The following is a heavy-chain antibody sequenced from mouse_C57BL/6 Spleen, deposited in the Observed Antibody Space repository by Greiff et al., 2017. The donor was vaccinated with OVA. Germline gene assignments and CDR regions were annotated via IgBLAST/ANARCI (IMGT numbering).Heavy chain of an antibody. CDR1: GFTFSDAW. D-gene: IGHD4-1*01. J-gene: IGHJ4*01. V-gene: IGHV6-6*01. CDR3: TPHWDDAMDY. CDR2: IRNKANNHAT. Sequence: EVKLQESGGGLVQPGGSMKLSCAASGFTFSDAWMDWVRQTPEKGREWVAEIRNKANNHATYYAESVKGRVTISRDDSKSSVYLQMNSLRAEDTGIYYCTPHWDDAMDYWGQGTSVTVSS.